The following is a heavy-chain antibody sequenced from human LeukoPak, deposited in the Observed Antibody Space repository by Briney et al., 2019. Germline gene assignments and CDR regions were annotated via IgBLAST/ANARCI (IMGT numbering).Heavy chain of an antibody. V-gene: IGHV1-69*01. D-gene: IGHD2-2*01. CDR1: GFTFSSYA. Sequence: SGGSLRLSCAASGFTFSSYAISWVRQAPGQGLEWMGGIIPIFGTANYAQKFQGRVTITADESTSTAYMELSSLRSEDTAVYYCASPIVVVPAARNYGMDVWGQGTTVTVSS. J-gene: IGHJ6*02. CDR2: IIPIFGTA. CDR3: ASPIVVVPAARNYGMDV.